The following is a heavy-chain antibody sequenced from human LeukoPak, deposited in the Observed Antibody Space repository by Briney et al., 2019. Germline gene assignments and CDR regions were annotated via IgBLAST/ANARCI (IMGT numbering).Heavy chain of an antibody. CDR2: MNPNSGNT. CDR1: GYTYTSYD. D-gene: IGHD2-2*02. V-gene: IGHV1-8*03. J-gene: IGHJ6*03. Sequence: GASVKVSCKASGYTYTSYDINWVRQATGQGLEWMGWMNPNSGNTGYAQKFQGRVTITRNTSISTAYMELSSLRSEDTAVYYCARVNGYCSSTSCHIPSHYYYYMDVWGKGTTVTVSS. CDR3: ARVNGYCSSTSCHIPSHYYYYMDV.